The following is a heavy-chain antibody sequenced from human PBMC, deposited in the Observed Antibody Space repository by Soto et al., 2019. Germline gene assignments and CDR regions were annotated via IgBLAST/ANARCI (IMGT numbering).Heavy chain of an antibody. Sequence: GGSLRLSCSDSGFTLSSYAVSWVLHAPVNGPEWISSISCSGSTIYYADSLKGRFTISRDNSKNTLYLQMSSLRAEDTALYYCAKVPYYYDTSGYYYFDYRAQGTLVTVSS. J-gene: IGHJ4*02. CDR3: AKVPYYYDTSGYYYFDY. CDR2: ISCSGSTI. V-gene: IGHV3-23*01. CDR1: GFTLSSYA. D-gene: IGHD3-22*01.